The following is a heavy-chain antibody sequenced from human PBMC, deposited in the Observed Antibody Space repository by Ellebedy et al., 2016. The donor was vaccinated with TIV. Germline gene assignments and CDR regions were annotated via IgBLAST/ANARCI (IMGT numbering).Heavy chain of an antibody. V-gene: IGHV4-39*02. J-gene: IGHJ4*01. CDR3: ARDPSGDYGY. Sequence: SETLSLXXTVSGGSISRTTYYWGWIRQPPGKGLEWLGTIYYTGTTYYNPSLNSRVTISIDTSRNQVSLKLSSVTAADTAVYYCARDPSGDYGYWGRGSLVTVSS. CDR2: IYYTGTT. D-gene: IGHD4-17*01. CDR1: GGSISRTTYY.